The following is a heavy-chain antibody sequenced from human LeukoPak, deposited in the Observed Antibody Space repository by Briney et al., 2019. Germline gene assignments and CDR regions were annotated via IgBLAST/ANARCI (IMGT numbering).Heavy chain of an antibody. CDR1: GYKFINYW. Sequence: GESLKISCKASGYKFINYWIGWVRQMPGKGPECLGIIHPGDSETRYSPSFEGQVTISADKSITTAYLHWSSLRASDTAIYFCARLSSGAIIPRSHFGYWGQGTLVTVSS. J-gene: IGHJ4*02. CDR3: ARLSSGAIIPRSHFGY. CDR2: IHPGDSET. V-gene: IGHV5-51*01. D-gene: IGHD6-6*01.